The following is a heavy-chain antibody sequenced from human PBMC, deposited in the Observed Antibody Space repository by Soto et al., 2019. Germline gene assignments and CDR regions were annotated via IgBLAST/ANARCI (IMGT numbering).Heavy chain of an antibody. J-gene: IGHJ6*03. CDR3: ARDSIFGVVTGYYYYYYMEV. V-gene: IGHV1-18*01. CDR2: ISAYNGNT. CDR1: GYTFTSYG. D-gene: IGHD3-3*01. Sequence: ASVKVSCKASGYTFTSYGISWVRQAPGQGLEWMGWISAYNGNTNYAQKLQGRVTMTTDTSTSTAYMELRSLRSDDTAVYYCARDSIFGVVTGYYYYYYMEVWGKGTTVTVSS.